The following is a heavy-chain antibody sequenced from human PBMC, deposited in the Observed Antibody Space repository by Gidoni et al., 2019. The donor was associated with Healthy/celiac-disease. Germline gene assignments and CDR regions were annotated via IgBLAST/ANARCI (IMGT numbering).Heavy chain of an antibody. CDR3: ARDKREYYDFWSGYTYYYYGMDV. CDR2: INPNSGGT. J-gene: IGHJ6*02. Sequence: QVQLVQSGTEVKKPGASVKVSCKASGYTFTGYYMHWVRQAPGQGLEWMGWINPNSGGTNYAQKFQGWVTMTRDTSISTAYMELSRLRSDDTAVYYCARDKREYYDFWSGYTYYYYGMDVWGQGTTVTVSS. D-gene: IGHD3-3*01. V-gene: IGHV1-2*04. CDR1: GYTFTGYY.